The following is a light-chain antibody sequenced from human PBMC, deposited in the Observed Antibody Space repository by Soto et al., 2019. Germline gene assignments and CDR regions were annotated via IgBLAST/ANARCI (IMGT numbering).Light chain of an antibody. CDR2: GAS. Sequence: EIVLTQSPGTLSLSPGERATLSCRASQSVSSSYLAWYQQKPGQAPRLLIYGASSRATGIPDRFSGSGSGTDFTLTISRLEPEDFAVYYCQLYGSSPPYTFGHGTKLAIK. CDR3: QLYGSSPPYT. CDR1: QSVSSSY. J-gene: IGKJ2*01. V-gene: IGKV3-20*01.